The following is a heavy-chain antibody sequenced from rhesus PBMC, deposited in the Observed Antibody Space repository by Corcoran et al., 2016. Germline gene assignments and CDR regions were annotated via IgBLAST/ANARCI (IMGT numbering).Heavy chain of an antibody. Sequence: EVQLVESGGGLAKPGGSLRRACAASGFTFSSYAIQWVRQAPGRGLCWFSCISHSDCTYSADSVIGRFTISRDNSTNTLSLQMNCLRAEDTAVYYFAKDRDVGSWNRYYFDYCGQGVLVTVSS. CDR3: AKDRDVGSWNRYYFDY. CDR1: GFTFSSYA. CDR2: ISHSDCT. J-gene: IGHJ4*01. V-gene: IGHV3-103*01. D-gene: IGHD6-25*01.